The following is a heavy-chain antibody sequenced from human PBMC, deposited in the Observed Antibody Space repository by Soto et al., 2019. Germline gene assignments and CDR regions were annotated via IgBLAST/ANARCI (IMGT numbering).Heavy chain of an antibody. CDR3: ATNRAEDGYVFDY. CDR2: VLPLLATT. Sequence: ASVKVSCKTSGDTFRNYAINWVRQAPGQGLEWMGGVLPLLATTYYAQKFKGRVTISADGSTNTAYMDLSSLRSDDTAVYYCATNRAEDGYVFDYWGQGTLVTVS. J-gene: IGHJ4*02. V-gene: IGHV1-69*13. D-gene: IGHD5-12*01. CDR1: GDTFRNYA.